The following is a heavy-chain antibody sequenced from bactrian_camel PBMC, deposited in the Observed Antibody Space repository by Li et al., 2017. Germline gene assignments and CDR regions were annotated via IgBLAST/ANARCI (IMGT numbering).Heavy chain of an antibody. J-gene: IGHJ4*01. CDR2: ISTDGTT. CDR1: SRPYC. D-gene: IGHD2*01. Sequence: HVQLVESGGGSVQVGGSLRLSCTASSRPYCISWFRQAPGNECELVSSISTDGTTYYADSVKGRFTITRDNAENTVYLQMNSLKTEDTAMYYCVKDVYISRAKRFTTPGQGTQVTVS. V-gene: IGHV3S1*01.